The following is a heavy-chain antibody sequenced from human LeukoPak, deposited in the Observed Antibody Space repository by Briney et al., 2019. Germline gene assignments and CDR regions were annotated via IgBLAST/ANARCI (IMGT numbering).Heavy chain of an antibody. CDR1: GGSFSGYY. Sequence: SETLSLTCAVYGGSFSGYYWSWIRQPPGKGLEWIGEINHSGSTNYNPSLKSRVTISVDTSKNQFSLKLSSVTAADTAVYYCARGCITMVWRSYNWFDPWGLHNWFDPWGQGTLVTVSS. D-gene: IGHD3-10*01. V-gene: IGHV4-34*01. CDR2: INHSGST. CDR3: ARGCITMVWRSYNWFDPWGLHNWFDP. J-gene: IGHJ5*02.